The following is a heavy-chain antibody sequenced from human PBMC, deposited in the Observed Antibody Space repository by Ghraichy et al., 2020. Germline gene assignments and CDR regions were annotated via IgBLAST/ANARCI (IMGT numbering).Heavy chain of an antibody. Sequence: SETLSLTCAVYGGSFSGYYWSWIRQPPGKGLEWIGEINHSGSTNYNPSLKSRVTISVDTSKNQFSLKLSSVTAADTAVYYCARVGNDFWSGYYTTPWGIIDYWGQGTLVTVSS. D-gene: IGHD3-3*01. V-gene: IGHV4-34*01. CDR3: ARVGNDFWSGYYTTPWGIIDY. J-gene: IGHJ4*02. CDR2: INHSGST. CDR1: GGSFSGYY.